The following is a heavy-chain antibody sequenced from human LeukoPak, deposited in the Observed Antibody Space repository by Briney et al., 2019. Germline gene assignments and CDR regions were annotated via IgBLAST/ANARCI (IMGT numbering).Heavy chain of an antibody. Sequence: SETLSLTCAVSGGSISSGGYSWSWIRQPPGKGLEWIGYIYHSGSTYYNPSLESRVTISVDRSKNQFSLKLSSVTAADTAVYYCARGGGPTPFDYWGQGTLVTVSS. CDR2: IYHSGST. CDR1: GGSISSGGYS. CDR3: ARGGGPTPFDY. J-gene: IGHJ4*02. D-gene: IGHD2-15*01. V-gene: IGHV4-30-2*01.